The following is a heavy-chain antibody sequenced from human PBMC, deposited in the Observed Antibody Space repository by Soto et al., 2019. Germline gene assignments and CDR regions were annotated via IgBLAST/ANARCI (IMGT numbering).Heavy chain of an antibody. Sequence: GSLILSCAASGFTFSSYSMNWVRQAPGKGLEWVSYISSSSSTIYYADSVKDRFTISRDIAKNSLYLQMNSRRVDDTAVYYSASKTGNRVMDSCYYYYMDGWGKGTTVTVSS. J-gene: IGHJ6*03. CDR2: ISSSSSTI. CDR1: GFTFSSYS. D-gene: IGHD2-21*01. CDR3: ASKTGNRVMDSCYYYYMDG. V-gene: IGHV3-48*04.